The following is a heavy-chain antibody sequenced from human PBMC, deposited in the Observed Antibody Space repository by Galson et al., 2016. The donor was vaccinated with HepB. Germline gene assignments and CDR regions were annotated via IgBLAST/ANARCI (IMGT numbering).Heavy chain of an antibody. Sequence: SLRLSCAASGFTFNDSAMHLVRQAPGKGLEWVSLVTWEGSSTYYTDSVKGRFTISRDNNKNSRYLQMKNLGPEDTAVYYGAKDTAARWFGENYGMDVWGQGTTVIVSS. D-gene: IGHD3-10*01. J-gene: IGHJ6*02. V-gene: IGHV3-43D*04. CDR2: VTWEGSST. CDR3: AKDTAARWFGENYGMDV. CDR1: GFTFNDSA.